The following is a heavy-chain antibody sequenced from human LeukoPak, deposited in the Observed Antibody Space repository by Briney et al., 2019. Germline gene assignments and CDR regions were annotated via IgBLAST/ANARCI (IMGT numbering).Heavy chain of an antibody. V-gene: IGHV3-74*01. D-gene: IGHD3-22*01. Sequence: PGGSLRLSCAASGFTFSTYWMHWVRQAPGKGLVWVSRIKSDGSSTSYADSVKGRFTISRDNAKNTVYLQMNSLRDEDTAVYYCARFYYDSSRGAYWDRGTLVTVSS. J-gene: IGHJ4*02. CDR3: ARFYYDSSRGAY. CDR2: IKSDGSST. CDR1: GFTFSTYW.